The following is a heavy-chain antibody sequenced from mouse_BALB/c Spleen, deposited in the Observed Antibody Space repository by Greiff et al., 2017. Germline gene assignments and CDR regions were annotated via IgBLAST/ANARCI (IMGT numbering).Heavy chain of an antibody. CDR3: ARPITTVVHYYAMDY. CDR1: GFTFSSFG. CDR2: ISSGSSTI. D-gene: IGHD1-1*01. Sequence: EVQLVESGGGLVQPGGSRKLSCAASGFTFSSFGMHWVRQAPEKGLEWVAYISSGSSTIYYADTVKGRFTISRDNPKNTLFLQMTSLRSEDTAMYYCARPITTVVHYYAMDYWGQGTSVTVSS. V-gene: IGHV5-17*02. J-gene: IGHJ4*01.